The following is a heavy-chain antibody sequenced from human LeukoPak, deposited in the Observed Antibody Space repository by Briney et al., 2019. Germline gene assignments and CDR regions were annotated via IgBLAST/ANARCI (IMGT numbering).Heavy chain of an antibody. D-gene: IGHD2-15*01. J-gene: IGHJ3*02. CDR3: ARLMFFYCSGGSCYYAFDI. CDR1: GGSISSYY. V-gene: IGHV4-59*08. CDR2: IYYSGST. Sequence: SETLSLTCTVFGGSISSYYWSWIRQPPGKGLEWIGYIYYSGSTNYNPSLKSRVTISVDTSKNQFSLKLSSVTAADTAVYYCARLMFFYCSGGSCYYAFDIWGQGTMVTVSS.